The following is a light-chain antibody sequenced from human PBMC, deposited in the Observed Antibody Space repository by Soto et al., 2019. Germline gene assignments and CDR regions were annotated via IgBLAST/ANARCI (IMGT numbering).Light chain of an antibody. CDR1: QSVSRNS. CDR2: GAS. Sequence: EIVLTQSPGTLSLSPGERATLSCRASQSVSRNSLAWYQQQPGQAPRLLIYGASSMATDIPDRFSGSGSGTEFTLIVSRLDPEDFAVYFCQQYGTSPPTFGPGTKVDIK. CDR3: QQYGTSPPT. J-gene: IGKJ3*01. V-gene: IGKV3-20*01.